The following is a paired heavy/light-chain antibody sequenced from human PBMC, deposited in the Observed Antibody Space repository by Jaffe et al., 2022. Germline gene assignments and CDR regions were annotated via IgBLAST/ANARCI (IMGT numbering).Light chain of an antibody. CDR3: QQYNNWPPRWT. CDR1: QSVSSN. Sequence: EIVMTQSPATLSVSPGERATLSCRASQSVSSNLAWYQQKPGQAPRLLIYGASTRATGIPARFSGSGSGTEFTLTISSLQSEDFAVYYCQQYNNWPPRWTFGQGTKVEIK. V-gene: IGKV3-15*01. CDR2: GAS. J-gene: IGKJ1*01.
Heavy chain of an antibody. Sequence: QVQLVQSGAEVKKPGASVKVSCKASGYTFTSYGISWVRQAPGQGLEWMGWISAYNGNTNYAQKLQGRVTMTTDTSTSTAYMELRSLRSDDTAVYYCARVLLEWFGPHVYYYMDVWGKGTTVTVSS. CDR2: ISAYNGNT. V-gene: IGHV1-18*01. D-gene: IGHD3-3*01. CDR1: GYTFTSYG. CDR3: ARVLLEWFGPHVYYYMDV. J-gene: IGHJ6*03.